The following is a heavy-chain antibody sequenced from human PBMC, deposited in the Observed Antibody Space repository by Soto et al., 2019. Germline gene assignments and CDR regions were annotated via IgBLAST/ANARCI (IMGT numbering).Heavy chain of an antibody. CDR2: IDPSDSYT. CDR3: ARPEWFGEFNYYYYYGMDV. V-gene: IGHV5-10-1*01. J-gene: IGHJ6*02. Sequence: PGESLKISCKGSGYSFTSYWISWVRQMPGKGLEWMGRIDPSDSYTNYSPSFQGHVTISADKSISTAYLQWSSLKASDTAMYYCARPEWFGEFNYYYYYGMDVWGQGTTVTVSS. CDR1: GYSFTSYW. D-gene: IGHD3-10*01.